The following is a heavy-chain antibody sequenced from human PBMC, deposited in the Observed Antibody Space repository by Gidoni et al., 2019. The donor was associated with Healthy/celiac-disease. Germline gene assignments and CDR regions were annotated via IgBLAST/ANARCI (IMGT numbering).Heavy chain of an antibody. Sequence: QTHLPESGPLLVKPSEPLSHTCTVSSCSDSPCSYYRGWIRQPPGKGLGWVGGIYYSGSTYYDPSLKSRDTICVDTTKNQFSMKLSSVTAADTAVYYCARHRYDFWSGSERAFDYWGQGTLVTVSS. CDR3: ARHRYDFWSGSERAFDY. CDR2: IYYSGST. V-gene: IGHV4-39*01. CDR1: SCSDSPCSYY. J-gene: IGHJ4*02. D-gene: IGHD3-3*01.